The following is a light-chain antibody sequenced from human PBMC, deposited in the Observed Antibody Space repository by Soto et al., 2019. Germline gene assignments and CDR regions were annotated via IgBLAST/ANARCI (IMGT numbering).Light chain of an antibody. V-gene: IGLV2-14*01. CDR1: SSDVGGYDY. CDR2: DVS. Sequence: QSALTQPASVSGSPGQSITISCTGTSSDVGGYDYVSWFQQYPGKAPKLTIYDVSKRPSGVSDRFSGSKSRNTASLTIAGLQVEDEAISYCSSFTRSNTPVIFGGGTKVTVL. J-gene: IGLJ2*01. CDR3: SSFTRSNTPVI.